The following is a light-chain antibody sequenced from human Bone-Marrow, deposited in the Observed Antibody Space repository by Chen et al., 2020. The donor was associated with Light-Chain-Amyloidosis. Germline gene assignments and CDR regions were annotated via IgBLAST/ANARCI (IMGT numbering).Light chain of an antibody. CDR3: CSYAGSVV. Sequence: QSALTQPASVSGSPGQSITISCTGTRSDVGGYNLVSWYQQHPGKGPKLMIYEGSKRPSGVSNRFSGSKSGNTASLTISGLQAEDEADYYCCSYAGSVVFGGGTKLTVL. CDR2: EGS. V-gene: IGLV2-23*01. J-gene: IGLJ2*01. CDR1: RSDVGGYNL.